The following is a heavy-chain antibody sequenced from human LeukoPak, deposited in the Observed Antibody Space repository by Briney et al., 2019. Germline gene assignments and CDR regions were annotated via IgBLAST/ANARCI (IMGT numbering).Heavy chain of an antibody. CDR2: INPNSGGT. CDR1: GYTFTVYY. J-gene: IGHJ5*02. CDR3: ASRDCSSTSCPLDP. D-gene: IGHD2-2*01. V-gene: IGHV1-2*02. Sequence: ASVKVSCTASGYTFTVYYMHWVRQAPGQGLEWMGWINPNSGGTNYAQKFQGRVTMTRDTSIGTAYMELSRLRSDDTAVYYCASRDCSSTSCPLDPWGQGTLVTVSS.